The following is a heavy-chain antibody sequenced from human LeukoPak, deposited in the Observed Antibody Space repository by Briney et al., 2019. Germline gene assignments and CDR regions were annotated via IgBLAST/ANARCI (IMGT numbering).Heavy chain of an antibody. CDR3: ARADPMVIFFLDY. Sequence: GRSLRLSCAASGFTFSSYAMHWGRQAPGKGREWVAVISYDGSNKYYEDSVKGRFTISRDNSKNTLYLQMNSLRAEDTAVYYCARADPMVIFFLDYWGQGTMVTVSS. CDR2: ISYDGSNK. D-gene: IGHD5-18*01. CDR1: GFTFSSYA. V-gene: IGHV3-30-3*01. J-gene: IGHJ4*02.